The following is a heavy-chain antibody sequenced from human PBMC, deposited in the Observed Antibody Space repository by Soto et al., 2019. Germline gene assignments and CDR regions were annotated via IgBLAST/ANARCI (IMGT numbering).Heavy chain of an antibody. CDR2: IYSSGGT. D-gene: IGHD3-3*01. J-gene: IGHJ5*02. V-gene: IGHV4-4*07. Sequence: QVQLQESGPGLVKPSETLSLTCTVSGGAISGYYWTWIRQPAGKGLEWIGRIYSSGGTKYNPSLMSRVTMSLDTSKNHFALRLSSITAADTADYYCARGQRFSDSFDPWGQGTLGTVSS. CDR3: ARGQRFSDSFDP. CDR1: GGAISGYY.